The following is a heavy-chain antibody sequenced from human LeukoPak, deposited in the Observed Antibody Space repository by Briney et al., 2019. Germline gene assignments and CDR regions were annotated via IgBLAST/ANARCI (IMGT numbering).Heavy chain of an antibody. CDR3: ARDYADYVGYFFFDY. D-gene: IGHD4-17*01. V-gene: IGHV3-23*01. Sequence: GGSLRLSCAASGFTFNNYAMNWVRRAPGKGLEWVSSISGGGETTYYADSAKGRFTISRDNSQNTLYLQMNSLRAEDTAVYYCARDYADYVGYFFFDYWGRGTLVTVSS. J-gene: IGHJ4*02. CDR2: ISGGGETT. CDR1: GFTFNNYA.